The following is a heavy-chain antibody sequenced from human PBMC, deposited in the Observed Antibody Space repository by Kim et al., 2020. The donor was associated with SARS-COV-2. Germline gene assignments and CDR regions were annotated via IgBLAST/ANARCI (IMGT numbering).Heavy chain of an antibody. CDR1: GYTVTDYV. V-gene: IGHV1-3*01. CDR2: INPGADYT. Sequence: ASVKVSCKASGYTVTDYVMHWVRQAPGQGLEWMGWINPGADYTRYSERFQGRLSIATDTSAGTVSMDLSSLRSEDTAIYYCAREDRWYFDNWGQGTLVSVSS. CDR3: AREDRWYFDN. J-gene: IGHJ4*02.